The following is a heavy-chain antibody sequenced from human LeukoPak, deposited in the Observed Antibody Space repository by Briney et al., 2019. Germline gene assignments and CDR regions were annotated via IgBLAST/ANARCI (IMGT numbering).Heavy chain of an antibody. Sequence: SETLSLTCTVSGGSVSSGSYYWSWVRQPPGKGPEWIGYIYYSGSTNYNPSLKSRVTISVDTSKNQFSLKLSSVTAADTAVYYCARDQNEYYYDSSGYSLWGQGTLVTISS. CDR3: ARDQNEYYYDSSGYSL. D-gene: IGHD3-22*01. CDR1: GGSVSSGSYY. CDR2: IYYSGST. J-gene: IGHJ4*02. V-gene: IGHV4-61*01.